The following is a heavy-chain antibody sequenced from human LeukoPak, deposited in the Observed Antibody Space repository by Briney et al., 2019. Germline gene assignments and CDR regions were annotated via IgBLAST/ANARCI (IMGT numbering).Heavy chain of an antibody. CDR3: ARANDNYYYYYMDV. D-gene: IGHD3-9*01. Sequence: PGGSLRLSCAASEFTFSSYAMTWVRQAPGKGLEWVSLIRGSGGNTYYADSVKGRFTMSRDNSKNTLYLQLNSLRAEDTAVYYCARANDNYYYYYMDVWGKGTTVTISS. J-gene: IGHJ6*03. CDR2: IRGSGGNT. CDR1: EFTFSSYA. V-gene: IGHV3-23*01.